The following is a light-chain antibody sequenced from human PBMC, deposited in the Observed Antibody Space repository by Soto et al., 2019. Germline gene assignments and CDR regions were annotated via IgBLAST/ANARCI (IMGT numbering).Light chain of an antibody. Sequence: QSVLTQPASVSGSPGQSITISCTGTSSDIGAYNFVSWYQQHPGKAPKLMPYDVNIRPSGVSNRFSGSKSGNTASLTISGLQAEDEADYYCNSWTTSTTMIFGGGTKVTVL. CDR2: DVN. CDR3: NSWTTSTTMI. J-gene: IGLJ2*01. V-gene: IGLV2-14*03. CDR1: SSDIGAYNF.